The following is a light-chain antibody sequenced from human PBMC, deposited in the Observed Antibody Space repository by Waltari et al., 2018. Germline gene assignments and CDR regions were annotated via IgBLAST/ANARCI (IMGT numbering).Light chain of an antibody. CDR2: DKN. Sequence: SSELTHDPAVSVALAPTVRITCQGASLVSYYATWYQQRPGQAPILVRFDKNNRPAGVPDRFSGSSSHNTASLTITGAQAEDEASYYCHSRDASGVAGSFGGGTKLTVL. CDR3: HSRDASGVAGS. CDR1: SLVSYY. J-gene: IGLJ2*01. V-gene: IGLV3-19*01.